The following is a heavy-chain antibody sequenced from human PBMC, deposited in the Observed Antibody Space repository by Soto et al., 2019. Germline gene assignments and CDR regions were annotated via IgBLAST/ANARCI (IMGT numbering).Heavy chain of an antibody. CDR1: GYSISTADYY. D-gene: IGHD3-10*01. J-gene: IGHJ5*02. CDR2: IDYRGNT. Sequence: SETLSLTCTVSGYSISTADYYWSWIRQPPGKGLEWIGSIDYRGNTYYNPSLKSRLTISLDTSKSQFSLKLSSVSAADTAVYYCASFGVPSTTRFAPWGLRTLVRVS. CDR3: ASFGVPSTTRFAP. V-gene: IGHV4-30-4*01.